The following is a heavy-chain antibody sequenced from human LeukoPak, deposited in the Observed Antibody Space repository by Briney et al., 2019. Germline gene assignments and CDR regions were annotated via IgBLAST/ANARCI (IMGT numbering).Heavy chain of an antibody. D-gene: IGHD4-17*01. Sequence: GGSLRLSCAASGFTFSSYSMNWVRQAPGKGLEWVSYISSSSSTIYYADSVKGRFTISRDTSKNTVYLQMNSLRAEDTAVYYCARDGNDFGEPFDIWGQGTKVTVS. CDR1: GFTFSSYS. CDR2: ISSSSSTI. CDR3: ARDGNDFGEPFDI. V-gene: IGHV3-48*01. J-gene: IGHJ3*02.